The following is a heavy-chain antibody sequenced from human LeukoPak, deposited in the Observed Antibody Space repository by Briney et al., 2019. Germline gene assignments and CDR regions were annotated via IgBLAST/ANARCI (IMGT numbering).Heavy chain of an antibody. CDR2: ISGSGGSP. Sequence: GGSLRLSCAASGFTFSSYAMSWVRQAPGKGLEWVSAISGSGGSPYYAGSVKGRFTISRDNSKNTLYLQMNSLRAEDTAVYYCVLSGRGDILTVPIDYWGQGTLVTVSS. D-gene: IGHD3-9*01. CDR1: GFTFSSYA. J-gene: IGHJ4*02. V-gene: IGHV3-23*01. CDR3: VLSGRGDILTVPIDY.